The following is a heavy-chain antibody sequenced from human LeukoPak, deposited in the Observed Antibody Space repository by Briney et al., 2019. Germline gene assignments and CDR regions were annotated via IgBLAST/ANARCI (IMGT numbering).Heavy chain of an antibody. V-gene: IGHV4-34*01. Sequence: PSVMVSRTGAGYRVSYKCKYWGWLGHRQGKGREGIGEINDGGSTNYNQPLKSRVSISVDTSKTQFSLKLRSVTAADTAVYYCARPWGYSYYMDVWGKGTTVTASS. CDR1: RVSYKCKY. CDR3: ARPWGYSYYMDV. D-gene: IGHD7-27*01. J-gene: IGHJ6*03. CDR2: INDGGST.